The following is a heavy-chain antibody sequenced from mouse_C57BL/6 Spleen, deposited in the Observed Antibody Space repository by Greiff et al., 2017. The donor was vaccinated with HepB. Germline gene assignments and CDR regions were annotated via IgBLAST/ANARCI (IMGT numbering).Heavy chain of an antibody. D-gene: IGHD2-3*01. CDR3: ARQGGYYDY. J-gene: IGHJ2*01. CDR2: ISSGGSYT. Sequence: EVKLMESGGDLVKPGGSLKLSCAASGFTFSSYDMSWVRQTPDKRLEWVATISSGGSYTYYPDSVKGRFTISRDNAKNTLYLQMSSLKSEDTAMYYCARQGGYYDYWGQGTTLTVSS. CDR1: GFTFSSYD. V-gene: IGHV5-6*01.